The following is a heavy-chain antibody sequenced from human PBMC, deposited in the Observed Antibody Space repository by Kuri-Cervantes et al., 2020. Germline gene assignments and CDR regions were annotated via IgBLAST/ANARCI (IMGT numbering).Heavy chain of an antibody. J-gene: IGHJ1*01. CDR3: AKDDYLGYYYDSSGYPEYFQH. Sequence: GGSLRLSCAASGFTFSSYSMNWVRQAPGKGLEWVAFIRYDGSNKYYADSVKGRFTISRDNSKNTLYLQMNSLRAEDTAVYYCAKDDYLGYYYDSSGYPEYFQHWGQGTLVTVSS. V-gene: IGHV3-30*02. CDR2: IRYDGSNK. CDR1: GFTFSSYS. D-gene: IGHD3-22*01.